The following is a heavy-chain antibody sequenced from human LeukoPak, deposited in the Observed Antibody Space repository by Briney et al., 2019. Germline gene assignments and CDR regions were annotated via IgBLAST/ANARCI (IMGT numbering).Heavy chain of an antibody. V-gene: IGHV3-30-3*01. CDR1: GFTFSSYA. J-gene: IGHJ3*02. D-gene: IGHD2-21*01. CDR2: ISYDGSNK. Sequence: GGSLRLSCAASGFTFSSYAMHWVRQAPGKGLEWVAVISYDGSNKYYADSVKGRFTISRDNSKNTLYLQMNSLRAEDTAVYNCARRMLFDLDAFDIWGQGTMVTVSS. CDR3: ARRMLFDLDAFDI.